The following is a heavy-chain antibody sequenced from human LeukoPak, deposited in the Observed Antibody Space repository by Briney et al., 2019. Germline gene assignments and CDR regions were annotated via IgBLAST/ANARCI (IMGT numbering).Heavy chain of an antibody. D-gene: IGHD2-2*02. CDR1: GGSLSSYY. CDR3: ARNIVVVPAAIGGYNWFDP. J-gene: IGHJ5*02. Sequence: SETLSLTCTVSGGSLSSYYWSWIRQPAGKGLEWIGRIYSSGSTNYNPSLKSRVTMSVDTSKNQFSLKLSSVTAADTAVYYCARNIVVVPAAIGGYNWFDPWGQGTLVTVSS. V-gene: IGHV4-4*07. CDR2: IYSSGST.